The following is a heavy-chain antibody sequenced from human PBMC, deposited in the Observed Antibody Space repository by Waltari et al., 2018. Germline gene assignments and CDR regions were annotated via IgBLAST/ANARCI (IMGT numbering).Heavy chain of an antibody. CDR2: IRYDGSNK. V-gene: IGHV3-30*02. Sequence: QVQLVESGGGVVQPGGSLRLSCAASGFTFSSYVMHWVRQAPGKGLEWVAFIRYDGSNKYYADSVKGRFTISRDNSKNTLYLQMNSLRAEDTAVYYCAKEQGGSYYVHYWGQGTLVTVSS. CDR3: AKEQGGSYYVHY. CDR1: GFTFSSYV. D-gene: IGHD1-26*01. J-gene: IGHJ4*02.